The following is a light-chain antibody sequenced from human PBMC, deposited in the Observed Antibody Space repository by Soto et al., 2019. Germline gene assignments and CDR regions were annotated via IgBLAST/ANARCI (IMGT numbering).Light chain of an antibody. V-gene: IGKV1-27*01. CDR1: QGIIDY. Sequence: DIQMTQSPSSLSASVGDRVTISCRASQGIIDYLAWYQQKPGKAPKLLIYAASTLQSGVPSRFSGSGAGIDFTLTISDLQPEDVATYFCQKYNSAPQTFGPGTKVEIK. J-gene: IGKJ1*01. CDR3: QKYNSAPQT. CDR2: AAS.